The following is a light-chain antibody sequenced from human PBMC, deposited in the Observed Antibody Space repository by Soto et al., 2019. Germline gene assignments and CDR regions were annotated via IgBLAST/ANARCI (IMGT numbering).Light chain of an antibody. J-gene: IGKJ4*01. CDR2: KAS. CDR3: LQYNHYPLT. CDR1: QSINSW. V-gene: IGKV1-5*03. Sequence: DIQMTQSPSTLYASVGDRVTLTCRASQSINSWLAWYQQRPGKGPKLLIHKASILEGGVPSRFSGSASGTEFTLTISSLQPDDFATYYCLQYNHYPLTFGGGTKVEIK.